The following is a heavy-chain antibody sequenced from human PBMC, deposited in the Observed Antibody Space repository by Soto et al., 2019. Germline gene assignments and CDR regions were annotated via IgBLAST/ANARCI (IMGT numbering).Heavy chain of an antibody. Sequence: GGSLRLSCAAPGFTFSSYSMNWVRQAPGKGLEWVSYISSSSSTIYYADSVKGRFTISRDNSKNTLYLQMNSLRAEDTAVYYCAKNPGYYYDSTGYHFDYWGQGTLVTVSS. CDR3: AKNPGYYYDSTGYHFDY. CDR1: GFTFSSYS. D-gene: IGHD3-22*01. J-gene: IGHJ4*02. V-gene: IGHV3-48*01. CDR2: ISSSSSTI.